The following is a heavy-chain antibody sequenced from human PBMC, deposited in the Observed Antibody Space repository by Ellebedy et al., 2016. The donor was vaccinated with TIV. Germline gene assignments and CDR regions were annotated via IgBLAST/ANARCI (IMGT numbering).Heavy chain of an antibody. CDR2: ISGSGRNT. Sequence: GESLKISXAASGFNFNIYAMAWVRQAPGKGLQWVSAISGSGRNTFYADSVKGRFTISRDNSKNTLYLHMTNLRADDTAVYYCAKVEYQLPTEYFQHWGQGTLVTVSS. D-gene: IGHD2-2*01. V-gene: IGHV3-23*01. CDR3: AKVEYQLPTEYFQH. J-gene: IGHJ1*01. CDR1: GFNFNIYA.